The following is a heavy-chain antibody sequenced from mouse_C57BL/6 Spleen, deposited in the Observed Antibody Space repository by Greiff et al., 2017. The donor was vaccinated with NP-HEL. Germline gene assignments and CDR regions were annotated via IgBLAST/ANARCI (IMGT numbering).Heavy chain of an antibody. J-gene: IGHJ3*01. CDR2: IYPGSGNT. V-gene: IGHV1-76*01. CDR3: ARGYYGSLFAY. Sequence: QVQLKESGAELVRPGASVKLSCKASGYTFTDYYINWVKQRPGQGLEWIARIYPGSGNTYYNEKFKGKATLTAEKSSSTAYMQLSSLTSEDSAVYFCARGYYGSLFAYWGQGTLVTVSA. CDR1: GYTFTDYY. D-gene: IGHD1-1*01.